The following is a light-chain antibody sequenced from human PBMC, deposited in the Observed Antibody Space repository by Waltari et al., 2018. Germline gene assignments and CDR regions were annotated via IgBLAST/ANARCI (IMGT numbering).Light chain of an antibody. J-gene: IGLJ1*01. Sequence: SFELTQPPSVSVSAGQTATIPCSGDQLGNQYTSWYHQKPGQSPVVVIFHDKKRPSGIPERFSGSNSGNTATLTISGTQATDEADYYCQTWDATSTFVFGSGTTVSVL. V-gene: IGLV3-1*01. CDR1: QLGNQY. CDR2: HDK. CDR3: QTWDATSTFV.